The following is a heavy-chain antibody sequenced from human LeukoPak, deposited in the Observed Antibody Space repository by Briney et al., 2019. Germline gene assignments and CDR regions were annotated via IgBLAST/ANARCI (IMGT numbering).Heavy chain of an antibody. J-gene: IGHJ4*02. D-gene: IGHD3-10*01. CDR1: GGSISSSNW. Sequence: SETLSLTCAVSGGSISSSNWWSWVRQPPGKGLEWSGEIYHSGSTNYNPSLKSRVTISVDKSKNQFSLKLSSVTAADTAVYYCARDFRANYGSGSYFSYWGQGTLVTVSS. V-gene: IGHV4-4*02. CDR2: IYHSGST. CDR3: ARDFRANYGSGSYFSY.